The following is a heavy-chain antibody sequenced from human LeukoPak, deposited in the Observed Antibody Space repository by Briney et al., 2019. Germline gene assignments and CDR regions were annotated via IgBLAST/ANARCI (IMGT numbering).Heavy chain of an antibody. J-gene: IGHJ4*02. Sequence: GGSLRLSCAASGFTFSSYSMNWVRQAPGKGLEWVSSISSSSSYIYYADSVKGRFTISRDNAKNSLYLQMNSLRAEDTALYYCAKEGGATLDYWGQGTLVTVSS. D-gene: IGHD1-26*01. CDR1: GFTFSSYS. V-gene: IGHV3-21*04. CDR3: AKEGGATLDY. CDR2: ISSSSSYI.